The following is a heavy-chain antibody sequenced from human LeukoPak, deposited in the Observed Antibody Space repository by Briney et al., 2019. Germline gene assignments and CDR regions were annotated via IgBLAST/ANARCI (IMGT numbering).Heavy chain of an antibody. CDR1: GFTFSSYA. CDR3: ARVMVSIHSYVVVPAAVSL. Sequence: GGSLRLSCAASGFTFSSYAMSWVRPAPGKGLEWVSGIGGSGGSTNYAASVKGRFTISRDNSKNTLYLQMNSLRAEDTAVYYCARVMVSIHSYVVVPAAVSLWGQGTMVTVSS. J-gene: IGHJ3*01. D-gene: IGHD2-2*01. V-gene: IGHV3-23*01. CDR2: IGGSGGST.